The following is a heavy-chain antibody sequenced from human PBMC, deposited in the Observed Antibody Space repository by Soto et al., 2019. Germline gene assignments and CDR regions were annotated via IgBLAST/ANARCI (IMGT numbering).Heavy chain of an antibody. CDR2: INTDGRTI. CDR3: AREESGSYDSSGYYLNWFDP. V-gene: IGHV3-74*01. D-gene: IGHD3-22*01. J-gene: IGHJ5*02. CDR1: GFAFSRYW. Sequence: DVHLVESGGGLVQPGGSLRLSCAASGFAFSRYWMHWVRRAPGKGLVWVSRINTDGRTITYADSVKGRFIISSYNVKTPMNPQMNSLRAEDTAIYYCAREESGSYDSSGYYLNWFDPSGQGAMVTVSS.